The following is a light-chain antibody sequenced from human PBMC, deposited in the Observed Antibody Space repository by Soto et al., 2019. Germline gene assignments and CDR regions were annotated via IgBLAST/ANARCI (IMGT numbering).Light chain of an antibody. CDR3: AAWDDSLNGVL. CDR1: SSNIGVNT. V-gene: IGLV1-44*01. Sequence: QSVLTQPPSASGTPGQRVTISCSGSSSNIGVNTVNWYQQLPGTAPKLLIYTNNHRPSGVPDRFSGSKSGTSASLAISGLQSEDEADYYCAAWDDSLNGVLFGGGTKVTVL. CDR2: TNN. J-gene: IGLJ2*01.